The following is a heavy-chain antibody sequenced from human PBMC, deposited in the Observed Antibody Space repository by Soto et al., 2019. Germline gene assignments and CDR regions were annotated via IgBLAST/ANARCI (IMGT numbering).Heavy chain of an antibody. Sequence: QVQLQESGPGLVKPSQTLSLTCTVSGGSISSGDYYWSWIRQPPGKGLEWIGYIYYSGSTYYNPSLKSRATISVDTSKNQFSLKLSSVTAADTAVYYCARGPAYVDTAYDYWGQGTLVTVSS. CDR2: IYYSGST. J-gene: IGHJ4*02. CDR1: GGSISSGDYY. D-gene: IGHD5-18*01. V-gene: IGHV4-30-4*01. CDR3: ARGPAYVDTAYDY.